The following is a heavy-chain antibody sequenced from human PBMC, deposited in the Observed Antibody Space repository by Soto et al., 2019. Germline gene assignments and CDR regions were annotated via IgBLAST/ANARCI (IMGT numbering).Heavy chain of an antibody. CDR2: IIPIFGTA. Sequence: ASVKVSCKASGGAFSSYAISWVRQAPGQGLEWMGGIIPIFGTANYAQKFQGRVTITADESTSTAYMELSSLRSEDTAVYCCARDGYDSSGYYPEPAYFDYWGQGTLVTVSS. CDR3: ARDGYDSSGYYPEPAYFDY. CDR1: GGAFSSYA. J-gene: IGHJ4*02. D-gene: IGHD3-22*01. V-gene: IGHV1-69*13.